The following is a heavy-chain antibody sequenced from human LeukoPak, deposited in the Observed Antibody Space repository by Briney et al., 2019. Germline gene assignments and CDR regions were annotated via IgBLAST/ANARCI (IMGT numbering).Heavy chain of an antibody. CDR3: AHTALSPEINWFDP. Sequence: SETLSLTCAVYGGSFHSYYWSWIRQPPGEGLKWIGEINHSGGTNYNPSLKSRVTISVDTSKNQFSLKLSSVTAADTAVYYCAHTALSPEINWFDPWGQGILVTVSS. V-gene: IGHV4-34*01. CDR1: GGSFHSYY. CDR2: INHSGGT. D-gene: IGHD2/OR15-2a*01. J-gene: IGHJ5*02.